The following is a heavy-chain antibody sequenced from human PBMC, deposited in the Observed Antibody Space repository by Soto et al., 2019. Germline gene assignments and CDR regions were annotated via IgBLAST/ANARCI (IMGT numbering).Heavy chain of an antibody. CDR2: ISYSGNT. CDR3: AGLRGYAGSQIDY. Sequence: QVQLQESGPGLVKPSETLSLTCTVSGGSIISGYWSWIRQPPGKGLEWIGYISYSGNTNYNPSLKSRVTMSVDTPKNQFSLRLSSVTTADTAVYYCAGLRGYAGSQIDYWGQGTLVTVSS. J-gene: IGHJ4*02. V-gene: IGHV4-59*01. D-gene: IGHD2-15*01. CDR1: GGSIISGY.